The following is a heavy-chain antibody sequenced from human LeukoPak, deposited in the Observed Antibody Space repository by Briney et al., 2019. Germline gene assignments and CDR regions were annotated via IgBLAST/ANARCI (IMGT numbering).Heavy chain of an antibody. V-gene: IGHV3-20*04. Sequence: GGSLRLSCAASGFTFDDYGMSWVRQAPGKGLVWVSGINWNGGSTGYADSVKGRFTISRDNAKNSLYLQMNSLRAEDTALYYCARDLNTAMSDYWGQGTLVTVSS. CDR1: GFTFDDYG. D-gene: IGHD5-18*01. CDR3: ARDLNTAMSDY. J-gene: IGHJ4*02. CDR2: INWNGGST.